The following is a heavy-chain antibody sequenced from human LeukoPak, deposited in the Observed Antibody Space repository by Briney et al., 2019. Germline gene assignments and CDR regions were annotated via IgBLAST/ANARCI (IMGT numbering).Heavy chain of an antibody. J-gene: IGHJ4*02. V-gene: IGHV4-34*01. CDR1: GGSFSGYY. CDR3: ARAVSITMVRGFALPFDY. CDR2: INHSGST. D-gene: IGHD3-10*01. Sequence: PSETLSLTCAVYGGSFSGYYWSWIRQPPGKGLEWIGEINHSGSTDYNPSLKSRVTISVDTSKNQFSLKLSSVTAADTAVYYCARAVSITMVRGFALPFDYWGQGTLVTVSS.